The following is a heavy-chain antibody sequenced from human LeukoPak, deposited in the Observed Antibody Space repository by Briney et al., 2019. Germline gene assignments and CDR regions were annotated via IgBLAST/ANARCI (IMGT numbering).Heavy chain of an antibody. CDR1: GFTFSSYV. D-gene: IGHD1-26*01. Sequence: GGSLRLSCAASGFTFSSYVMHWVRQAPGKGLEWVAIISYDGSNEYYADSVKGRFTISRDNAKDTLYLQMNSLRAEDTAVYYCAGHHQAYSRTYWGQGTLVTVSS. CDR3: AGHHQAYSRTY. J-gene: IGHJ4*02. CDR2: ISYDGSNE. V-gene: IGHV3-30*04.